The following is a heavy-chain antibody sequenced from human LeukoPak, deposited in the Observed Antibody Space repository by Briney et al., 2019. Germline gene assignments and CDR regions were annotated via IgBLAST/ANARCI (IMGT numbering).Heavy chain of an antibody. J-gene: IGHJ4*02. Sequence: SETLSLTCTVSGGSISSYYWNWIRQSPGKGLEWIGYIYYTGSTNYNPSLRSRVTISVDTSKDQFSLKLSSVNAADTAVYYCARDARTSYDSSGYYFDYWGQGTLVTVSS. CDR1: GGSISSYY. D-gene: IGHD3-22*01. CDR3: ARDARTSYDSSGYYFDY. CDR2: IYYTGST. V-gene: IGHV4-59*01.